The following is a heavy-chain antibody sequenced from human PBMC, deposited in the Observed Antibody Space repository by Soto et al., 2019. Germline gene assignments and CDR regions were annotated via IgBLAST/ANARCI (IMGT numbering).Heavy chain of an antibody. Sequence: EVQLLESGGGLVQPGGSLRLSCAGTGFTFINYAMNWVRQAPGKGLEWVSSISGGGAATFFADSVWGRFTISRDNSKKTVTLQMNSLGVDDTAVYYCARKILGSTSRPNYWYFDLWGRGTLVTVSS. J-gene: IGHJ2*01. CDR1: GFTFINYA. CDR3: ARKILGSTSRPNYWYFDL. V-gene: IGHV3-23*01. CDR2: ISGGGAAT. D-gene: IGHD2-2*01.